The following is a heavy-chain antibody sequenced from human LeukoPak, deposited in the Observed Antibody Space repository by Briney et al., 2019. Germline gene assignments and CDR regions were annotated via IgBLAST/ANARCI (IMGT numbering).Heavy chain of an antibody. Sequence: GGSLRLSCAASGFTFGSSWMHWVRQDPEKGLVWVSRISGDGITTTYAASVKGRFTISRDNAENTLYLQMNSVRAEDTAVYYCARGGSPFYWGQGARVTVSS. J-gene: IGHJ4*02. V-gene: IGHV3-74*01. CDR1: GFTFGSSW. CDR2: ISGDGITT. D-gene: IGHD3-10*01. CDR3: ARGGSPFY.